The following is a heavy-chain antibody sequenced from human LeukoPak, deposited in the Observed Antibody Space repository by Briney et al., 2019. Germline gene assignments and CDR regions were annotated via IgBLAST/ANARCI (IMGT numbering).Heavy chain of an antibody. D-gene: IGHD3-10*01. CDR3: ARLWLGVRPPDY. V-gene: IGHV4-4*07. Sequence: SETLSLTCTVSGDSIRNYFWSWIRQPAGKGLEWVGRIYTSGSTDYNPSLKSRVTLSVDTSKNQFSLKLWSVTAADTAVYYCARLWLGVRPPDYWGQGTLVTASS. CDR1: GDSIRNYF. J-gene: IGHJ4*02. CDR2: IYTSGST.